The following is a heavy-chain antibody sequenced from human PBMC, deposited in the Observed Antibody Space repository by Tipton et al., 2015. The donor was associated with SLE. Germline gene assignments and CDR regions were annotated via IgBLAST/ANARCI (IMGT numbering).Heavy chain of an antibody. CDR1: GGSISSYY. D-gene: IGHD5-24*01. J-gene: IGHJ4*02. CDR3: ARERDGDDC. V-gene: IGHV4-4*07. CDR2: IHFTGST. Sequence: TLSLTCTVFGGSISSYYWSWIRQPAGKGLEWLGRIHFTGSTYYNPSLSSRLTMSVDTSKNQFSLKLTSVTAADTAVYYCARERDGDDCWGQGTLVTVSS.